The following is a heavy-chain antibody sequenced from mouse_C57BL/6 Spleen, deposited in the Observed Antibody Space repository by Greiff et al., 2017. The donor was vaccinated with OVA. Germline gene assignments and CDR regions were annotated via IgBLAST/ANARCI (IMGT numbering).Heavy chain of an antibody. Sequence: QVQLQQSGTELVKPGASVKLSCKASGYTFTSYWMHWVKQRPGQGLEWIGNINPSNGGTNYNEKFKSKATLTVDKSSSTAYMQLSSLTSEDSAVYYCARESNWDAWFAYWGQGTLVTVSA. J-gene: IGHJ3*01. D-gene: IGHD4-1*02. CDR2: INPSNGGT. CDR3: ARESNWDAWFAY. V-gene: IGHV1-53*01. CDR1: GYTFTSYW.